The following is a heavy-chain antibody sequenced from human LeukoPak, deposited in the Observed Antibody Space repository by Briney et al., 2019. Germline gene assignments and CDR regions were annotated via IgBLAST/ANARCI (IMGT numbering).Heavy chain of an antibody. CDR1: GGTFSSYA. V-gene: IGHV1-69*13. Sequence: ASAKASCKASGGTFSSYAISWVRQAPGQGLEWMGGIIPIFGTANYAQKFQGRVTITADESTSTAYMELSSLRSEDTAVYYCARGVGVTYYYDSSGQTWGQGTLVTVSS. CDR3: ARGVGVTYYYDSSGQT. D-gene: IGHD3-22*01. CDR2: IIPIFGTA. J-gene: IGHJ5*02.